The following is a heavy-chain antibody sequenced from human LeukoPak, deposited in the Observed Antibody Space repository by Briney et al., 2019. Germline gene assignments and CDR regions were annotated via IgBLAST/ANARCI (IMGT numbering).Heavy chain of an antibody. V-gene: IGHV1-69*10. D-gene: IGHD2-15*01. Sequence: SVKVSCKASGCTFSSYAISWVRQAPGQGLEWMGRIIPFNGIANYAQKLQGRVTMTADTSTSTAYMELSSLRSEDTAVYYCARAPSQWGLRVVPGCFDTWGQGTLVTVSS. CDR1: GCTFSSYA. CDR3: ARAPSQWGLRVVPGCFDT. CDR2: IIPFNGIA. J-gene: IGHJ5*02.